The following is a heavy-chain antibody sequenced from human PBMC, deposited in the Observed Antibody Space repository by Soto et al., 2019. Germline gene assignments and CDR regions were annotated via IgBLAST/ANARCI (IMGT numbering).Heavy chain of an antibody. CDR2: ISHSGNT. D-gene: IGHD5-18*01. CDR3: IVTLFMGTDVFDI. Sequence: SETLSLTCAGYGGSFITYYWSWVRQTPGKGLEWIGEISHSGNTNYNPSLKSRVIMSVDTSKNQFSLKLSSVTAADTAVYYCIVTLFMGTDVFDIWGQGTMVTVSS. J-gene: IGHJ3*02. V-gene: IGHV4-34*01. CDR1: GGSFITYY.